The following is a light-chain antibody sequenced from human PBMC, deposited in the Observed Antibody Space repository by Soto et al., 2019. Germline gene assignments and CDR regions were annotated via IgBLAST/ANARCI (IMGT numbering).Light chain of an antibody. CDR2: SNT. CDR1: SSNVGSNT. CDR3: STWDDSLNGWV. Sequence: QSVLTQPPSAYGTPGQRVTISCSGSSSNVGSNTVNWYQQLPGTAPKLLIYSNTQRPSGVPDRFSGSKSGTSASLAISGLQSEDEADYHCSTWDDSLNGWVFGGGTKVTVL. J-gene: IGLJ3*02. V-gene: IGLV1-44*01.